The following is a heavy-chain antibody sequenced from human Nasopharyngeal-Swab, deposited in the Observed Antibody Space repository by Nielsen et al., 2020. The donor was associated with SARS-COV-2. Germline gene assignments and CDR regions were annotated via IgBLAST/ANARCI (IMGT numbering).Heavy chain of an antibody. V-gene: IGHV2-5*02. CDR1: GFSLITSEMG. CDR3: ARVRLGISGGYTLYFDY. J-gene: IGHJ4*02. D-gene: IGHD6-19*01. CDR2: LYWDDDT. Sequence: SGPTLVKPPQTLTLTCTVSGFSLITSEMGVGWIRHPPGTALEWVALLYWDDDTRYSPSLKHRLTITKDTSKNQVVLTMTNVDAVDTATYHCARVRLGISGGYTLYFDYWGQGTLVTVSS.